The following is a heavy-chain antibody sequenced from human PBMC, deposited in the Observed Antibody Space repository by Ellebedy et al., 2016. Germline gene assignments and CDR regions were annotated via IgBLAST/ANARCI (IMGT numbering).Heavy chain of an antibody. CDR1: GYSFTSYW. Sequence: GESLKISXKGSGYSFTSYWIGWVRQMPGKGLEWMGIIYPGDSDTRYSPSFQGQVTISADKSISTAYLQWSSLKASDTAMYYCARRCSSCYRTGYFDYWGQGTLVTVSS. D-gene: IGHD2-2*01. CDR3: ARRCSSCYRTGYFDY. CDR2: IYPGDSDT. J-gene: IGHJ4*02. V-gene: IGHV5-51*01.